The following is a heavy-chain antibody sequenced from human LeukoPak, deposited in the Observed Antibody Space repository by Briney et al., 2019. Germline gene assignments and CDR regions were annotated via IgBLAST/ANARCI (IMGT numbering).Heavy chain of an antibody. D-gene: IGHD2-2*01. CDR1: GGSISSGSYY. Sequence: SQTLSLTCTVCGGSISSGSYYWSWIRQPAGKGLEWIGRIYTSGSTNYNPSLKSRVTISVDTSKNQFSLKLSSVTAADTAVYYCVVVPAADLTKDAFDIWGQGTMVTVSS. CDR3: VVVPAADLTKDAFDI. J-gene: IGHJ3*02. CDR2: IYTSGST. V-gene: IGHV4-61*02.